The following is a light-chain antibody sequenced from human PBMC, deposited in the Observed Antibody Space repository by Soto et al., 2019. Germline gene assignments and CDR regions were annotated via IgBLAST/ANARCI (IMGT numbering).Light chain of an antibody. CDR3: QQFYRYPWT. Sequence: DIQMTQSPSTLSASVGDRVTITCRASQSVDTCLAWYQQKPGKAPHLLIYKASSLETGVPSRFSASGSVTEFTLTISSRQPDDFETYYCQQFYRYPWTFGQGTKVEIK. V-gene: IGKV1-5*03. CDR1: QSVDTC. J-gene: IGKJ1*01. CDR2: KAS.